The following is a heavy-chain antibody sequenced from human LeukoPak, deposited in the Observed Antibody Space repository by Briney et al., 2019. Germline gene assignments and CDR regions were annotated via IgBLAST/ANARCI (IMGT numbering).Heavy chain of an antibody. Sequence: ASVKVSCKASGYTFTGYYMHWLRQAPGQGPEWMGWINPNSGYTYFAQKFRDRVSMTRDTSINTAYMELSRLTSDDSAVYFCAREDGDDIFDYWGPGTLVTVSS. CDR1: GYTFTGYY. CDR3: AREDGDDIFDY. J-gene: IGHJ4*02. V-gene: IGHV1-2*02. CDR2: INPNSGYT. D-gene: IGHD3-10*01.